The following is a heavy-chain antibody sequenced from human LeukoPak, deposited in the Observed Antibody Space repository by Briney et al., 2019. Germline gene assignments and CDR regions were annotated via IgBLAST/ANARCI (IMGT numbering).Heavy chain of an antibody. Sequence: SETLSLTCTVSGGSVSSGSYYWSWIRQPPGKGLEWIGYIYYSGSTNYNPSLKSRVTISVDTSKNQFSLKLSSVTAADTAVYYCARGYGDYAQYFDYWGQGTLVTVSS. J-gene: IGHJ4*02. CDR2: IYYSGST. D-gene: IGHD4-17*01. CDR3: ARGYGDYAQYFDY. CDR1: GGSVSSGSYY. V-gene: IGHV4-61*01.